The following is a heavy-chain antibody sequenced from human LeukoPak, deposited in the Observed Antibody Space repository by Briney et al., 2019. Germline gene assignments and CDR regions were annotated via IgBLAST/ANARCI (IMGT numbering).Heavy chain of an antibody. CDR3: ARDLQWGSGYDLDY. Sequence: ASVKVSCKAFGYTFTSNYMHWVRQAPGQGPEWMGVISPSGGSTTYAQKFQGRVTLTRDTSMSTAYMELSTLRSDDTAVYYCARDLQWGSGYDLDYWGQGTLVIVSS. V-gene: IGHV1-46*01. J-gene: IGHJ4*02. CDR1: GYTFTSNY. CDR2: ISPSGGST. D-gene: IGHD5-12*01.